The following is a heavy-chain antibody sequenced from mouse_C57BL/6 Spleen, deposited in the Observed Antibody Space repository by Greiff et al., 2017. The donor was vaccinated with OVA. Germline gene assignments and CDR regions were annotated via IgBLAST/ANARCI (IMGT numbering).Heavy chain of an antibody. CDR1: GYAFTNYL. Sequence: QVQLKESGAELVRPGTSVKVSCKASGYAFTNYLIEWVKQRPGQGLEWIGVINPGSGGTNYNEKFKGKATLTADKSSSTAYMQLSSLTSEDSAVYFCAREVYDYGGYYYAMDYWGQGTSVTVSS. CDR3: AREVYDYGGYYYAMDY. D-gene: IGHD2-4*01. CDR2: INPGSGGT. J-gene: IGHJ4*01. V-gene: IGHV1-54*01.